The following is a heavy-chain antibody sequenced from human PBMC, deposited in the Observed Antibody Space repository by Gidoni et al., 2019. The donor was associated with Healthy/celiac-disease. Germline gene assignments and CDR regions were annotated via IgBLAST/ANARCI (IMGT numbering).Heavy chain of an antibody. J-gene: IGHJ4*02. CDR1: GFPFSSYA. CDR2: ISGSGGST. CDR3: AKAQNLVGATRPGGIDY. Sequence: EVQLLESGGGLVQPGGSLRLSCAASGFPFSSYAMSWVRQAPGTGLEWVSAISGSGGSTYYADAVKGRVTISRDNSKNTLYLQMNSLRAEDTAVYYCAKAQNLVGATRPGGIDYWGQGTLVTVSS. D-gene: IGHD1-26*01. V-gene: IGHV3-23*01.